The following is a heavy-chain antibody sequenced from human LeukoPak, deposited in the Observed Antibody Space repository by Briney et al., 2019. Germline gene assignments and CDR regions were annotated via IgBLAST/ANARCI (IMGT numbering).Heavy chain of an antibody. V-gene: IGHV4-59*01. CDR3: AGGGQWLAFDY. Sequence: SETLSLTCAVSGGSISRYYLSWIRQPPGKGLEWIGYIHYSGTTNYNPSLKSRVTISVDTSKNQFSLKLSSVTAADTAVYYCAGGGQWLAFDYWGQGTLVTVSS. J-gene: IGHJ4*02. CDR2: IHYSGTT. D-gene: IGHD6-19*01. CDR1: GGSISRYY.